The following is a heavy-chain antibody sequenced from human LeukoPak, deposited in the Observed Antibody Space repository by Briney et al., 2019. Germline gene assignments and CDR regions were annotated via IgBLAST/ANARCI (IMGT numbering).Heavy chain of an antibody. Sequence: GGSLRLSCAASGFTFSNYAMSWVRQAPGKGLEWVSSTDTYFADPVKGRFTISRDNSKSTLFLQMNSLRPEDTAIYYCAKLGRGCNWYYFDYWGQGTLVTVSS. J-gene: IGHJ4*02. CDR3: AKLGRGCNWYYFDY. D-gene: IGHD5-24*01. V-gene: IGHV3-23*05. CDR2: TDT. CDR1: GFTFSNYA.